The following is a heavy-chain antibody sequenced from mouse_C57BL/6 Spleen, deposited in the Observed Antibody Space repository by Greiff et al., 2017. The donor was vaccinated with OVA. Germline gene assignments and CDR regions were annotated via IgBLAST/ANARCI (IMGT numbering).Heavy chain of an antibody. D-gene: IGHD1-1*01. V-gene: IGHV1-82*01. CDR3: ARDGSRYFDY. CDR1: GYAFSSSW. Sequence: VKLMESGPELVKPGASVKISCKASGYAFSSSWMNWVKQRPGKGLEWIGRIYPGDGDTNYNGKFKGKATLTADKSSSTAYMQLSSLTSEDSAVYFCARDGSRYFDYWGQGTTLTVSS. CDR2: IYPGDGDT. J-gene: IGHJ2*01.